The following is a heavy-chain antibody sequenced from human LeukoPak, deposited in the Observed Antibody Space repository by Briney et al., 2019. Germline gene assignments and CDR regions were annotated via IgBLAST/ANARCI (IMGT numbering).Heavy chain of an antibody. V-gene: IGHV3-7*03. D-gene: IGHD5-12*01. Sequence: PGRSLRLSCAASGFTFSDYWMNWVRQAPGKGLEWVAIIKQDGSEKLYVDSVKGRFTISRDNAKNSLYLQMNSLRVDDMAVYYCVAGRGWLPDYWGQGTLVTVSS. J-gene: IGHJ4*02. CDR2: IKQDGSEK. CDR1: GFTFSDYW. CDR3: VAGRGWLPDY.